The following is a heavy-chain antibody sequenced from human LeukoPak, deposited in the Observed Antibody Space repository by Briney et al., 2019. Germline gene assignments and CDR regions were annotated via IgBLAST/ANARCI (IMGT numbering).Heavy chain of an antibody. J-gene: IGHJ4*02. Sequence: PGGSLRLSCAASGFTFSSYAMSWVRQAPGKGLEWASAISGSGGSTYYADSVKGRFTISRDNSKNTLYLQMNSLRAEDTAVYYCAKGLFWIQLWWSPNDYWGQGTLVTVSS. V-gene: IGHV3-23*01. CDR2: ISGSGGST. CDR1: GFTFSSYA. CDR3: AKGLFWIQLWWSPNDY. D-gene: IGHD5-18*01.